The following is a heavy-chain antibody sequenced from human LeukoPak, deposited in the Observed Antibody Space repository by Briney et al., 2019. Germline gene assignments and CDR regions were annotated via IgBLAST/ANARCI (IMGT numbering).Heavy chain of an antibody. J-gene: IGHJ4*02. CDR2: INAGNGNT. CDR1: GYTFTSYA. D-gene: IGHD3-3*01. CDR3: ARESIFGVVIPFDY. Sequence: ASVKVSCKSSGYTFTSYAMHWVRQAPGQRLEWMGWINAGNGNTKYSQKFQGRVTITRDTSASTAYMELSSLRSEDTAVYYCARESIFGVVIPFDYWGQGTLVTVSS. V-gene: IGHV1-3*01.